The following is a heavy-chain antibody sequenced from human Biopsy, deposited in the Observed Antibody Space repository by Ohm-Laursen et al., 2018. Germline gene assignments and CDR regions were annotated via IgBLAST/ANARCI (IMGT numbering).Heavy chain of an antibody. D-gene: IGHD3-16*01. CDR1: GYSFSSYG. CDR3: ARVTLPLYLDF. J-gene: IGHJ4*02. V-gene: IGHV1-18*01. CDR2: VSGYNGNT. Sequence: ASVKVSCKTFGYSFSSYGINWVRQAPGEGLEWMGRVSGYNGNTNYAQRFQGRVTMTTDTSTNTAYMELRSLRADDTAVYYCARVTLPLYLDFWGQGTRVTVSS.